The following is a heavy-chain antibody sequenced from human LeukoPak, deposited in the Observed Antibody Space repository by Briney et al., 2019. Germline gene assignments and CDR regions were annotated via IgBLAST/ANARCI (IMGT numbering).Heavy chain of an antibody. CDR1: GFTFSSYA. V-gene: IGHV3-30-3*01. CDR3: ASGRDSSGWYEDY. CDR2: ISYDGSNK. Sequence: PGRSLRLSCAASGFTFSSYAMHWVRQAPGKGLEWVAVISYDGSNKYYADSVKGRFTISRDNSKNTLYLQMNSLGAEDTAVYYCASGRDSSGWYEDYWGQGTLVTVSS. J-gene: IGHJ4*02. D-gene: IGHD6-19*01.